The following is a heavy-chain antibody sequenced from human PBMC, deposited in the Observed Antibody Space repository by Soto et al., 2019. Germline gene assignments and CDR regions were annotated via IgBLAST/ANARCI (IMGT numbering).Heavy chain of an antibody. V-gene: IGHV3-73*02. J-gene: IGHJ4*02. CDR2: IRSKANSYAT. CDR1: GFTFSVSA. Sequence: EVQLVESGGGLVQPGGSLKLSCAASGFTFSVSAMHWVRQASGKGLEWVGRIRSKANSYATAYAASVKGRFTISRDDSKNTAYLQMNILKTEDTAVYYCTIHTESRLMITFRGVIVRLFDYWGQGTLVTVSS. D-gene: IGHD3-16*02. CDR3: TIHTESRLMITFRGVIVRLFDY.